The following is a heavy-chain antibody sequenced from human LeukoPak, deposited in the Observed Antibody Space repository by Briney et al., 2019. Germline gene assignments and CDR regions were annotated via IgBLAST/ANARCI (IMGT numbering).Heavy chain of an antibody. V-gene: IGHV3-66*01. D-gene: IGHD5-18*01. CDR3: AKEGGYGIPFDY. J-gene: IGHJ4*02. CDR1: GFTVSSNY. Sequence: GGSLRLSCVASGFTVSSNYMSWVRQAPGKGLEWVSVIYSGGSTYYADPVKGRFTISRDNSKNTLYLQMNSLRAEDTAVYYCAKEGGYGIPFDYWGQGTLVTVSS. CDR2: IYSGGST.